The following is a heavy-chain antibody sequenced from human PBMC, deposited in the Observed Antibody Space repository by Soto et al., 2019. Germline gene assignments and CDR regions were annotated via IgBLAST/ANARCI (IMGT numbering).Heavy chain of an antibody. CDR3: AREYGSGSYYNPAAY. V-gene: IGHV3-33*01. D-gene: IGHD3-10*01. CDR2: IWYDGSNK. Sequence: GGSLRLSCAASGFTFSSYGMHWVRQAPGKGLEWVAVIWYDGSNKYYADSVKGRFTISRDNSKNTLYLQMNSLRAEDTAVNYCAREYGSGSYYNPAAYWGQGTLVTVSS. J-gene: IGHJ4*02. CDR1: GFTFSSYG.